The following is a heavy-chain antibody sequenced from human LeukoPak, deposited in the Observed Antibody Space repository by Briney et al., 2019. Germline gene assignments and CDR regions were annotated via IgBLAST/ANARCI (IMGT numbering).Heavy chain of an antibody. D-gene: IGHD3-22*01. CDR1: GGSFSGYY. CDR2: INHSGST. V-gene: IGHV4-34*01. CDR3: ARASHDSSGYNTAPFGPWDY. Sequence: PSETLSLTCAVYGGSFSGYYWSWIRQPPGKELEWIGEINHSGSTNYNPSLKSRVTISVDTSKNQFSLKLSSVTAADTAVYYCARASHDSSGYNTAPFGPWDYWGQGTLVTVSS. J-gene: IGHJ4*02.